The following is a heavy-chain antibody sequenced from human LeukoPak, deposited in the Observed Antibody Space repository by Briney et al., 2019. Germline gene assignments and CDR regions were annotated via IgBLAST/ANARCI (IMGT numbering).Heavy chain of an antibody. CDR2: IIPIFGSS. J-gene: IGHJ3*02. V-gene: IGHV1-69*05. CDR3: ARNARAGLGSAFDI. CDR1: GGTFSRIA. Sequence: SVKVSCKASGGTFSRIAISWVRQAPGQGLEWLGGIIPIFGSSDYSQKFQGRVSITTDESTRTTYMELNSLRSEDTAMYYCARNARAGLGSAFDIWGQGTMVTVSS. D-gene: IGHD6-13*01.